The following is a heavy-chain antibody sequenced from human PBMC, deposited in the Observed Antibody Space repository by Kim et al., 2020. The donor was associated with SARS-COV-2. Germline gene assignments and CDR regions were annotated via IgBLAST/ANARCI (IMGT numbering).Heavy chain of an antibody. V-gene: IGHV3-23*01. Sequence: QLTISRDNSKNTLYLQMNSLTAEDTAVYYCAKDRGVVVVAATNFYYFDYWGQGTLVTVSS. CDR3: AKDRGVVVVAATNFYYFDY. J-gene: IGHJ4*02. D-gene: IGHD2-15*01.